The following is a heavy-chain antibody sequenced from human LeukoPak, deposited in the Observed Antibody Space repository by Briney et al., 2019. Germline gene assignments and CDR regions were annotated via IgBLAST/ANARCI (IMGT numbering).Heavy chain of an antibody. D-gene: IGHD3-10*01. Sequence: SVKVSCKASGFTFTSSAVQWVRQARGQRLEWIGWIVVGSGDTNSAQKFQERVTITRDMSTRTAYMEPSSLRSEDTAVYYCGADSMPRGVFSYAFDIWGQGTMVTVSS. J-gene: IGHJ3*02. CDR3: GADSMPRGVFSYAFDI. CDR1: GFTFTSSA. CDR2: IVVGSGDT. V-gene: IGHV1-58*01.